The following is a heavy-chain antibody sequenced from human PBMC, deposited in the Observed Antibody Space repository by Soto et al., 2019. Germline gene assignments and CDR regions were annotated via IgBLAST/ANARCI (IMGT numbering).Heavy chain of an antibody. CDR2: ISWNSGSI. CDR3: AKDVGQWLNGFDY. J-gene: IGHJ4*02. Sequence: EVQLVESGGGLVQPGRSLRLSCAASGFTFDDYAMHWVRQAPGKGLEWVSGISWNSGSIGYADSVKGRFTISRDNSKNTLYLQMNSLRAEDTAVYYCAKDVGQWLNGFDYWGQGTLVTVSS. D-gene: IGHD6-19*01. CDR1: GFTFDDYA. V-gene: IGHV3-9*01.